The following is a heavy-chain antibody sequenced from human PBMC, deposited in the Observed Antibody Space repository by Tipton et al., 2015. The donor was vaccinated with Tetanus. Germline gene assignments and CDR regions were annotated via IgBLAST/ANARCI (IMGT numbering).Heavy chain of an antibody. CDR3: ARRSLTNYGLDV. CDR2: IYAAGST. D-gene: IGHD1-1*01. V-gene: IGHV3-66*01. Sequence: SLRLSCAASGFTVSSNYISWVRQAPGKGLEWVSIIYAAGSTYYADSVKGRFTISRDNAKNTVYLQMNSLRAEDTAVYFCARRSLTNYGLDVWGQGTPVTVSS. J-gene: IGHJ6*02. CDR1: GFTVSSNY.